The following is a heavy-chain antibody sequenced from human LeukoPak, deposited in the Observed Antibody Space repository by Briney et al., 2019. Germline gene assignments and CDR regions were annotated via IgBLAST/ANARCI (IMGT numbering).Heavy chain of an antibody. D-gene: IGHD2-2*01. Sequence: ASVKVSCKASGGTFNSYAISWVRQAPGQGLEWMGGIIHIFATANYAQKFQGRVTITADESTGTAYMELSSLRSEDTAVYYCARGECSTTSCWNFDYWGQGTLVTVSS. CDR2: IIHIFATA. CDR3: ARGECSTTSCWNFDY. CDR1: GGTFNSYA. J-gene: IGHJ4*02. V-gene: IGHV1-69*13.